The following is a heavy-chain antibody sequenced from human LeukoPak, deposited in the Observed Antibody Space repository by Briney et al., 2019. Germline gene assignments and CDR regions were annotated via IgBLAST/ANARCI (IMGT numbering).Heavy chain of an antibody. J-gene: IGHJ4*02. D-gene: IGHD4-17*01. Sequence: SETLSLTCSVSGGSISSSGHYWGWIRQSPEKGLDWIGSIYSNGNTYYNPSVKSRVTISVDTSTNQFSLKLTSVTAAETAVYYCARSATVTTGYFDYWGQGALVTVSS. CDR1: GGSISSSGHY. CDR2: IYSNGNT. CDR3: ARSATVTTGYFDY. V-gene: IGHV4-39*07.